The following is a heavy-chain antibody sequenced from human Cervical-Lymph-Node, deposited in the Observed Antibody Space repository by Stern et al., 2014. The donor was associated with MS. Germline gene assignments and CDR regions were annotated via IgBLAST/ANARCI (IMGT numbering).Heavy chain of an antibody. Sequence: VQLVQSGAEVKKPRDSLKISCKGSGYTFSKNWIAWVRQMPGKGLEWMGIIYPGDSDTRYSPSFQGQVTMSADKSINPASLQWNSLKPPDTAIYSCARHPPRRSSSDPNFGLDVWGQGTTVTVSS. V-gene: IGHV5-51*01. CDR1: GYTFSKNW. CDR2: IYPGDSDT. J-gene: IGHJ6*02. CDR3: ARHPPRRSSSDPNFGLDV. D-gene: IGHD6-6*01.